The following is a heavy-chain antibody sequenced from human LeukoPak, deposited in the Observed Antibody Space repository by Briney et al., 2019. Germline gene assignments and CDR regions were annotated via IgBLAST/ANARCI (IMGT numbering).Heavy chain of an antibody. J-gene: IGHJ4*02. CDR1: GFTFTSSA. CDR2: IVVGSGNT. D-gene: IGHD2-2*01. CDR3: AANGAYCSSTSCFDFDY. Sequence: ASVKVSCKACGFTFTSSAVQWVRQARGQRLEWIGWIVVGSGNTNYAQKFQERVTITRDMSTSTAYMELSSLRSEDTAVYYCAANGAYCSSTSCFDFDYWGQGTLVTVSS. V-gene: IGHV1-58*01.